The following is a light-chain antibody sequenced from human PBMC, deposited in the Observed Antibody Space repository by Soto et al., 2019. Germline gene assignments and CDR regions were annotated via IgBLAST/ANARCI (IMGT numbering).Light chain of an antibody. CDR2: DVN. Sequence: QAVVTQETSLTVSPGGRVTLTCGSSTGPVTSGHYPYWFQQRPGQGPRTLIYDVNRKHSWTPARFSGSLLGGKAALTLSGAQPEDEADYYCFLTYSGSRVFGGGTKLTVL. CDR3: FLTYSGSRV. CDR1: TGPVTSGHY. V-gene: IGLV7-46*01. J-gene: IGLJ2*01.